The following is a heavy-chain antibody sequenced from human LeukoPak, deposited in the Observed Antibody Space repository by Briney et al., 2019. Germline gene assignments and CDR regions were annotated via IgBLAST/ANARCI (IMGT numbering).Heavy chain of an antibody. Sequence: SVKVSCKASGGTFSSYAISWVRQAPGQGLEWMGGIIPIFGTANYAQKLQGRVTMTTDTSTSTAYMELRSLRSDDTAVYYCATSAAGSDAFDIWGQGTMVTVSS. J-gene: IGHJ3*02. CDR1: GGTFSSYA. D-gene: IGHD6-13*01. CDR2: IIPIFGTA. CDR3: ATSAAGSDAFDI. V-gene: IGHV1-69*05.